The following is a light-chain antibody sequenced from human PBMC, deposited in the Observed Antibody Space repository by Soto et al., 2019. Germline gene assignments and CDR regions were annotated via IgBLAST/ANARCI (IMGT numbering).Light chain of an antibody. CDR3: QSYDSSLSGSL. J-gene: IGLJ2*01. Sequence: QSVLTQPPSVSGAPGQRVTISCTGSSSNIGAGYDVHWYQQLPGTAPKLLIYGNSNRPSGVPDRFSGSKSGTSASLAITGLQAEDEADYYCQSYDSSLSGSLFGGGTNLTVL. CDR2: GNS. CDR1: SSNIGAGYD. V-gene: IGLV1-40*01.